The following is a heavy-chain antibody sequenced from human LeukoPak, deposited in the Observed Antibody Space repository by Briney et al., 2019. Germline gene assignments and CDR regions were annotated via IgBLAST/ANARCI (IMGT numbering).Heavy chain of an antibody. CDR1: GGSISGGDYY. Sequence: SETLSLTCTVSGGSISGGDYYWSWIRQPPGKGLEWIGYIYYSGSTYYNPSLKSRVTISVDTSKNQFSLKLSSVTAADTAVYYCASSIVVVPAAIRRWGQGTLVTVSS. D-gene: IGHD2-2*02. CDR2: IYYSGST. J-gene: IGHJ4*02. V-gene: IGHV4-30-4*08. CDR3: ASSIVVVPAAIRR.